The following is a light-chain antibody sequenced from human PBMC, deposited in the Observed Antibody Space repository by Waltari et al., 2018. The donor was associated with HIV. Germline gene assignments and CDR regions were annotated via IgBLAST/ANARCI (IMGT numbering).Light chain of an antibody. J-gene: IGKJ4*01. CDR1: QSVTNY. CDR3: QQCSDWPLS. V-gene: IGKV3-11*01. Sequence: EIVLIQSPAILSLSPGERATLSCRASQSVTNYLAWYQQKPGQAPRLLIYDASISATGIPDRFSGSGSGTDFNLTISSLGPEDFAVYYCQQCSDWPLSFGGGSRVEIK. CDR2: DAS.